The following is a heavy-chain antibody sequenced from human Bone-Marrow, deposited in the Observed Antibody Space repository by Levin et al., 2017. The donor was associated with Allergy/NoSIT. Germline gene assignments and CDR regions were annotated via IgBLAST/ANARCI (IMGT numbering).Heavy chain of an antibody. J-gene: IGHJ6*02. D-gene: IGHD3-16*01. CDR1: GFPFISYW. CDR2: INSDGSDT. V-gene: IGHV3-74*01. CDR3: ARDIMTTSALYGMDV. Sequence: GGSLRLSCAASGFPFISYWMHWVRQVPGTGLVWVSRINSDGSDTIYADSVRGRFTISRDNAKDTLYLQMNRLRTEDTGVYYCARDIMTTSALYGMDVWGQGTTVSVSS.